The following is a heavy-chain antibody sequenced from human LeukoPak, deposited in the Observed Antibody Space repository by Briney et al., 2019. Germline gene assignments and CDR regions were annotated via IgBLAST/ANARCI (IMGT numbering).Heavy chain of an antibody. CDR2: IYYGGST. CDR1: GGSISGYY. J-gene: IGHJ4*02. V-gene: IGHV4-59*12. D-gene: IGHD3-22*01. CDR3: ARSLYFYDSSGFSF. Sequence: SETLSLTCTVSGGSISGYYWSWIRQPPGKGLEWIATIYYGGSTYHNPSLKSRVSISIDTSKNQFSLRMSSVTAADTAVYYCARSLYFYDSSGFSFWGQGNLVTVSS.